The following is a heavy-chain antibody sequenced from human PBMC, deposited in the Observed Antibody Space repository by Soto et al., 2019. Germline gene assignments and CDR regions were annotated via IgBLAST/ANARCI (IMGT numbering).Heavy chain of an antibody. Sequence: GGSLRLSCAASGFTFSDYYMSWIRQAPGKGLEWVSYISSSSSYTNYADSVKGRFTISRDNAKNSLYLQMNSLRAEDTAVYYCARDKGGISEWFGELKMFGYYYYYGMDVWGQGTTVTVSS. J-gene: IGHJ6*02. CDR1: GFTFSDYY. D-gene: IGHD3-10*01. V-gene: IGHV3-11*06. CDR3: ARDKGGISEWFGELKMFGYYYYYGMDV. CDR2: ISSSSSYT.